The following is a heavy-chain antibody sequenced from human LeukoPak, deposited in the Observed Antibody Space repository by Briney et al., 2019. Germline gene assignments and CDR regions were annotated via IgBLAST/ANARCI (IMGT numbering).Heavy chain of an antibody. CDR1: GFTVSSNY. Sequence: GGSLRLSCAASGFTVSSNYLTWVRQAPGKGLEWVSIIYSGDTTYYADSVKGRFTVSRDISKNTLYLQMNSLRAEDTAVYYCARARAGTTRDLDYWGQGTLVTVSS. D-gene: IGHD1-7*01. CDR2: IYSGDTT. CDR3: ARARAGTTRDLDY. J-gene: IGHJ4*02. V-gene: IGHV3-53*01.